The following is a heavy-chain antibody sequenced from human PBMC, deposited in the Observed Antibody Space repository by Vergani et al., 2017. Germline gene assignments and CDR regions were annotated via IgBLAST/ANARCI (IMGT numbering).Heavy chain of an antibody. D-gene: IGHD3-3*01. Sequence: QVQLVESGGGVVQHGRSLRLSCAASGFTFSSYGMHWVRQAPGKGLEWVAVISYDGSNKYYAYSVKGRFTISRDNSQNTLYLQLNSLRAEDTAVYYCAKAAIFGVVITLYFDYWGQGTLVTVSA. J-gene: IGHJ4*02. CDR3: AKAAIFGVVITLYFDY. CDR1: GFTFSSYG. V-gene: IGHV3-30*18. CDR2: ISYDGSNK.